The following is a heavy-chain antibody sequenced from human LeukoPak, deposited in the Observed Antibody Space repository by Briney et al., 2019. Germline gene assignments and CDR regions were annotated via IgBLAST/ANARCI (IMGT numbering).Heavy chain of an antibody. CDR1: GFTVSSYA. CDR2: LGIAGDT. D-gene: IGHD2-15*01. V-gene: IGHV3-13*01. Sequence: GGSLRLSCAASGFTVSSYAMHWVRQPLGKGLEWVSALGIAGDTFYPGSVKGRFTISRENAKNSLYLQMNSLRAEDTAVYYCARDGYCSGGSCYGYFDYWGQGTLVTVSS. J-gene: IGHJ4*02. CDR3: ARDGYCSGGSCYGYFDY.